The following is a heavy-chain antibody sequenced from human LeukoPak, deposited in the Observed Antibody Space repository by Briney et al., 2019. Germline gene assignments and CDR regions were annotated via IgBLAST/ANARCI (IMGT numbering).Heavy chain of an antibody. D-gene: IGHD3-10*01. CDR1: GYTFTGYY. V-gene: IGHV1-2*02. J-gene: IGHJ3*02. Sequence: ASVKVSCKASGYTFTGYYMHWVRQAPGQGLEWMGWTNPNSGGTNYAQKFQGRVTMTRDTSISTAYMELSRLRSDDTAVYYCARVCRVGLRGAFDIWGQGTMVTVSS. CDR2: TNPNSGGT. CDR3: ARVCRVGLRGAFDI.